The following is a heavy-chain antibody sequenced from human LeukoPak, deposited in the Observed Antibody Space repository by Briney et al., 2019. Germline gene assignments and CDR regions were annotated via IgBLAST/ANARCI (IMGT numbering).Heavy chain of an antibody. CDR1: GDSISTYY. J-gene: IGHJ4*02. V-gene: IGHV4-59*01. D-gene: IGHD3-10*01. CDR3: AREEQSVGPYFDY. CDR2: IFYNGNT. Sequence: SETLSLTCTVSGDSISTYYWSWIRQPPGKGLEWIGYIFYNGNTNYNLSLKSRVTMSMDTSKNQFSLRLNSVTAADTALYFCAREEQSVGPYFDYWGQGILVTVSS.